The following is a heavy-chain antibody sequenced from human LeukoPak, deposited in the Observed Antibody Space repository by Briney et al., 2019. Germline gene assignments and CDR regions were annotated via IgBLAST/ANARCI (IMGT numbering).Heavy chain of an antibody. D-gene: IGHD6-6*01. CDR2: ISSSSSYI. CDR1: GFTFSRYE. J-gene: IGHJ4*02. Sequence: PGGSLRLSCAASGFTFSRYEMNWVRQAPGKGLEWVSSISSSSSYIYYADSVKGRFTISRDNAKNSLYLQMNSLRAEDTAVYYCARVQLAPYYFDYWGQGTLVTVSS. V-gene: IGHV3-21*01. CDR3: ARVQLAPYYFDY.